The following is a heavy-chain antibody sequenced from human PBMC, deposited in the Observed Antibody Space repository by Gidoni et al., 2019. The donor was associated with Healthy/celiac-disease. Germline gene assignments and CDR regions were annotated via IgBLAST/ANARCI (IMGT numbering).Heavy chain of an antibody. CDR1: GGSISSSSYY. V-gene: IGHV4-39*01. CDR2: IYYSGST. J-gene: IGHJ5*02. CDR3: ARHYLAVAWRGWFDP. Sequence: QLQLQESGPGLVKPSETLSLTCTVSGGSISSSSYYWGWIRQPPGKGLEWIGSIYYSGSTYYNPSLKSRVTISVDTSKNQFSLKLSSVTAADTAVYYCARHYLAVAWRGWFDPWGQGTLVTVSS. D-gene: IGHD6-19*01.